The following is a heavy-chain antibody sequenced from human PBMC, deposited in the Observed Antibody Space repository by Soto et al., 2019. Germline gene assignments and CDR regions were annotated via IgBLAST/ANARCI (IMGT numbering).Heavy chain of an antibody. D-gene: IGHD6-13*01. Sequence: GGSLRLSCAASGFTFSSYAMSWVRQAPGKGLEWVSAISGSGGSTYYADSVKGRFTISRDNSKNTLYLQMNSLRAEDTAVYYCAKGDRIAAAGHYYYGMDVWGQGTTVTVSS. CDR2: ISGSGGST. J-gene: IGHJ6*02. V-gene: IGHV3-23*01. CDR3: AKGDRIAAAGHYYYGMDV. CDR1: GFTFSSYA.